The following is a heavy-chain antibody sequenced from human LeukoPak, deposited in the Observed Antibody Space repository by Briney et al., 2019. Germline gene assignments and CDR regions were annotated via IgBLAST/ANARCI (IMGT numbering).Heavy chain of an antibody. CDR2: ITHSGGST. CDR3: ARDPKSFDY. J-gene: IGHJ4*02. Sequence: GGSLRLSCAASGFTFGSYAMSCVRQAPGKGLEWVSAITHSGGSTYYADSVKGRFTISRDNAKNSLYLQMNSLRAEDTAVYYCARDPKSFDYWGQGTLVTVSS. V-gene: IGHV3-23*01. CDR1: GFTFGSYA.